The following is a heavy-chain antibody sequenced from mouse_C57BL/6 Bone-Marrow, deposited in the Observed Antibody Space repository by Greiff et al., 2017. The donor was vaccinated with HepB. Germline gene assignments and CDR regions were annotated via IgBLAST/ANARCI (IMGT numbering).Heavy chain of an antibody. D-gene: IGHD2-3*01. CDR3: TTVPFGGLLPMDY. CDR2: IDPENGDT. Sequence: EVQLQQSGAELVRPGASVKLSCTASGFNIKDDYMHWVKQRPEQGLEWIGWIDPENGDTEYASKFQGKATITADTSSNTAYLQLSSLTSEDTAVYYCTTVPFGGLLPMDYWGQGTSVTVSS. V-gene: IGHV14-4*01. J-gene: IGHJ4*01. CDR1: GFNIKDDY.